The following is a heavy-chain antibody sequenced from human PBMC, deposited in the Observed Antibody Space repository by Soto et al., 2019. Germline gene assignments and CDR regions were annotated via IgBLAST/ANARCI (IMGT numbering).Heavy chain of an antibody. D-gene: IGHD6-19*01. J-gene: IGHJ4*02. V-gene: IGHV2-5*02. CDR2: IYWDDDK. CDR1: GFSLSTSGVG. CDR3: VKTGSGPHFDY. Sequence: SGPTLVNPTQTLTLTCTFSGFSLSTSGVGVGWIRQPPGKALEWLALIYWDDDKRYSPSLKSRLTITKDTSKNQVVLTMTNMDPVDTAVYYCVKTGSGPHFDYWGQGTLVTVSS.